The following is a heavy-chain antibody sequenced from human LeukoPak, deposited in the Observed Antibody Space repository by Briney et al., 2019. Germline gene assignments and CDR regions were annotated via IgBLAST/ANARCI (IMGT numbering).Heavy chain of an antibody. D-gene: IGHD5-18*01. CDR3: ARDSYNYGSGSLDY. V-gene: IGHV4-59*01. CDR2: ISYSGST. Sequence: PSETLSLTCTVSGGSISSYYWSWIRQPPGEGLEWIGQISYSGSTNYNPSLKSRATISVDMSRNQFSLKLTSVTAAGTAVYYCARDSYNYGSGSLDYWGQGTLVTVSS. J-gene: IGHJ4*02. CDR1: GGSISSYY.